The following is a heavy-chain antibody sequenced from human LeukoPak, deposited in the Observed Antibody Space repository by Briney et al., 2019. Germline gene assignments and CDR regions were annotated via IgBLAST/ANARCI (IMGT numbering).Heavy chain of an antibody. V-gene: IGHV4-34*01. CDR2: INHSGST. CDR3: ARGLRGYSSGWYRRGHWFDP. CDR1: GGSFSGYY. J-gene: IGHJ5*02. Sequence: SETLSLTCAVYGGSFSGYYWSWIRQPPGKGLEWIGEINHSGSTNYNPSLKSRVTISVDTSKNQFSLKLSSVTAADTAVYYCARGLRGYSSGWYRRGHWFDPWGQGTLVTVSS. D-gene: IGHD6-19*01.